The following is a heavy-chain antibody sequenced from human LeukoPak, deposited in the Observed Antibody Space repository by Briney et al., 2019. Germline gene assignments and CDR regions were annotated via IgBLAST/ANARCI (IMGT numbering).Heavy chain of an antibody. CDR1: GFTFSSYA. J-gene: IGHJ3*02. CDR3: ARDQSGTYPSAFDI. D-gene: IGHD1-26*01. V-gene: IGHV3-30*04. CDR2: ISSDGSNK. Sequence: GGSLRLSCAASGFTFSSYAMHWVRQAPGKGLEWVAVISSDGSNKYYADSVKGRFTISRDNSKNTLYLQMNSLRVEDTAVYYCARDQSGTYPSAFDIWGQGTVVTVSS.